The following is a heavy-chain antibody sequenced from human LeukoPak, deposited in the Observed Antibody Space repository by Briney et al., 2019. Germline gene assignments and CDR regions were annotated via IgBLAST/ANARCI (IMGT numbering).Heavy chain of an antibody. Sequence: GGSLRLSCAASGFTFSSYWMHWVRQAPGKGLVWVSRIKSDGSSTSYADSVKGRFTISRDNAKNTLYLQMNSLRAEDTAVYYCASSGYDSSFDYWGQGTLVTVSS. J-gene: IGHJ4*02. D-gene: IGHD5-12*01. V-gene: IGHV3-74*01. CDR1: GFTFSSYW. CDR2: IKSDGSST. CDR3: ASSGYDSSFDY.